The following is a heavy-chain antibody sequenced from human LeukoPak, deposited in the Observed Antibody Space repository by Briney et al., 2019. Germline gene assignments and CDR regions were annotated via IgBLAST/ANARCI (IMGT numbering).Heavy chain of an antibody. Sequence: GGSLRLSCAASRFTFSNYWMSWVRQAPGKGLEWVANIKQDGSEKYYVDSVKGRFTISRDNAKNSLYLQMNSLRAEDTAVYYCARGNWNYKYYFDYWGQGTLVTVSS. CDR3: ARGNWNYKYYFDY. CDR1: RFTFSNYW. D-gene: IGHD1-7*01. J-gene: IGHJ4*02. V-gene: IGHV3-7*03. CDR2: IKQDGSEK.